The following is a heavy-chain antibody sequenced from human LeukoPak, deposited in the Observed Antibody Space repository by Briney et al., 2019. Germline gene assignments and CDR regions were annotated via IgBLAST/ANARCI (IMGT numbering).Heavy chain of an antibody. CDR1: GFTFSSYS. Sequence: GGSLRLSCAASGFTFSSYSMNWVRQAPGKGLEWVSYISSSSSTIYYADSVKGRFTISRDNSKNTLYLQMNSLRAEDTAVYYCAKGQRAVAGLRSDYWGQGTLVTVSS. D-gene: IGHD6-19*01. CDR2: ISSSSSTI. V-gene: IGHV3-48*01. CDR3: AKGQRAVAGLRSDY. J-gene: IGHJ4*02.